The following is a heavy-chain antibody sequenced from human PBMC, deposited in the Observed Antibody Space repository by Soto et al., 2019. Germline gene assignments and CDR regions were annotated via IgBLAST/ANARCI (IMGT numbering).Heavy chain of an antibody. CDR2: IYYSGST. V-gene: IGHV4-59*01. CDR1: GGSISSYY. J-gene: IGHJ4*02. CDR3: ARRKYCTNGVCGFNYFDY. D-gene: IGHD2-8*01. Sequence: SETLSLTCTVSGGSISSYYWSWIRQPPGKGLEWIGYIYYSGSTNYNPSLKSRVTISVDTSKNQFSLKLSSVTAADTAVYYCARRKYCTNGVCGFNYFDYWGQGTLVTVSS.